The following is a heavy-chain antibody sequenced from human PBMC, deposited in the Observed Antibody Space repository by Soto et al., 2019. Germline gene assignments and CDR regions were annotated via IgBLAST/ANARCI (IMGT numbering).Heavy chain of an antibody. Sequence: QVQLVQSGAGVKKPGSSVKVSCKASGGTFSSYAISWVRQAPGQGLEWMGGIIPISGTANYAQKFQGRVTITADESTSTAYMELSSLRSEDTAVYYCARSQGSSTSLEIYYYYYYGMDVWGQGTTVTVCS. CDR1: GGTFSSYA. J-gene: IGHJ6*02. V-gene: IGHV1-69*01. D-gene: IGHD2-2*01. CDR3: ARSQGSSTSLEIYYYYYYGMDV. CDR2: IIPISGTA.